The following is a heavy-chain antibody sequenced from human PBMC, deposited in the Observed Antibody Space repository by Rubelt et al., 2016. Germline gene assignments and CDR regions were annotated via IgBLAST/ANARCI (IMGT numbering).Heavy chain of an antibody. CDR3: ARHSGFGGGMDV. V-gene: IGHV4-31*02. J-gene: IGHJ6*02. CDR2: SGST. Sequence: SGSTYYNPSLKSRVTISVDTSKNQFSLKLSSVTAADTAVYYCARHSGFGGGMDVWGQGTTVTVSS. D-gene: IGHD3-16*01.